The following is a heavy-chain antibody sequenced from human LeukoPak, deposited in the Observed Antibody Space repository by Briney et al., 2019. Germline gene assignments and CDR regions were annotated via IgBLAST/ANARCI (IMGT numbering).Heavy chain of an antibody. J-gene: IGHJ5*02. D-gene: IGHD3-3*01. CDR1: GYTFTSYY. V-gene: IGHV1-46*01. Sequence: ASVKVSCKASGYTFTSYYMHWVRQAPGQGLEWMGIINPSGGSTSYAQKFQGRVTMTRDTSTSTVYMELSSLRSEDTAVYSCAREGPRITIFGVVRTRKNNWFDPWGQGTLVTVSS. CDR3: AREGPRITIFGVVRTRKNNWFDP. CDR2: INPSGGST.